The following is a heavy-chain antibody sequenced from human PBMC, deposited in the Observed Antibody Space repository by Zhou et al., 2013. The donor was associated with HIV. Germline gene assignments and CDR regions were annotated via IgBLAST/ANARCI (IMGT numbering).Heavy chain of an antibody. Sequence: QVQLVQSGAEVKKPGSSVKVSCKASGGTFSSYAISWVRQAPGQGLEWMGGIIPIFGTANYAQKFQGRVTITTDESTSTAYMELSSLRSEDTAVYYCARQGGTIFGVATMGWFDPWGQGTLVTVSS. CDR2: IIPIFGTA. J-gene: IGHJ5*02. D-gene: IGHD3-3*01. V-gene: IGHV1-69*05. CDR1: GGTFSSYA. CDR3: ARQGGTIFGVATMGWFDP.